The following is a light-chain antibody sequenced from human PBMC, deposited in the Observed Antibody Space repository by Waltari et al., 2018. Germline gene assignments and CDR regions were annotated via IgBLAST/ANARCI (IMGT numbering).Light chain of an antibody. CDR3: QKYGSLPAT. CDR1: QSISKY. V-gene: IGKV3-20*01. CDR2: DAS. Sequence: EIMLTQSPGTLPLSPGERDTLSCRASQSISKYLAWYQQKPGQAPRLLIYDASSRATGIPDRFSGSGSGTDFSLTISRLEPEDFAVYYCQKYGSLPATFGQGTKVEIK. J-gene: IGKJ1*01.